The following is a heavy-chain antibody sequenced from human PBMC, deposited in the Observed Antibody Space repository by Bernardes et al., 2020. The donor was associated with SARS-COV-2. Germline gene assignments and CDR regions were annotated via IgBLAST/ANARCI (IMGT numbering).Heavy chain of an antibody. V-gene: IGHV4-34*01. CDR2: INQSGRT. D-gene: IGHD3-10*01. J-gene: IGHJ6*01. Sequence: SETLSLTCAVYGGSFSGYYWSWIRQSPGKGLQWIGEINQSGRTNYNPSLKSRLTISLDTSKNQFSLKLRSVTVADTAVYYCARGFTGVIITYYYHGMDVWGRGTAVSVSP. CDR1: GGSFSGYY. CDR3: ARGFTGVIITYYYHGMDV.